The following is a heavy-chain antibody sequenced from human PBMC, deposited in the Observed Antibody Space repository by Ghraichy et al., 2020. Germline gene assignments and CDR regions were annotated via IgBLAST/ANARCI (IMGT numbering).Heavy chain of an antibody. Sequence: GSLRLSCVGAGLTLSSYSMNWVRQSPGKGPEWISYITSSGRFTSYADSVKGRFTISRDNAQNSLYLQMNSLRDEDTAVYYCGRGSTVIRFYYYNGMDVWGQGTTVTVSS. V-gene: IGHV3-48*02. CDR3: GRGSTVIRFYYYNGMDV. CDR2: ITSSGRFT. J-gene: IGHJ6*02. D-gene: IGHD4-23*01. CDR1: GLTLSSYS.